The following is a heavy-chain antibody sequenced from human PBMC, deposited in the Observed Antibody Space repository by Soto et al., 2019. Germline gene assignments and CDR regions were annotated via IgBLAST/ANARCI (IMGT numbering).Heavy chain of an antibody. CDR2: INAGNGNT. CDR3: ARDQYCSGGSCYSSLDY. Sequence: ASVKVSCKASGYTFTSYAMHWVRQAPGQRLEWMGWINAGNGNTKYSQKFQGRVTITRDTSAGTAYMELSSLRSEDTAVYYCARDQYCSGGSCYSSLDYWGQGTLVTVSS. J-gene: IGHJ4*02. V-gene: IGHV1-3*01. D-gene: IGHD2-15*01. CDR1: GYTFTSYA.